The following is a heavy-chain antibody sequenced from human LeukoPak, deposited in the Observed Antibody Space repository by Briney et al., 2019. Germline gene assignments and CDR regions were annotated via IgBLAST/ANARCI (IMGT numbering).Heavy chain of an antibody. J-gene: IGHJ6*03. CDR1: GSTFSSYD. D-gene: IGHD4-11*01. V-gene: IGHV1-2*06. Sequence: GASVKVSCKASGSTFSSYDINWVRQATEQGLEWMGRINPNSGGTNYAQKFQGRVTMTRDTSISTAYMELSRLRSDDTAVYYCARDGYDYRYYYYYMDVWGKGTTVTVSS. CDR3: ARDGYDYRYYYYYMDV. CDR2: INPNSGGT.